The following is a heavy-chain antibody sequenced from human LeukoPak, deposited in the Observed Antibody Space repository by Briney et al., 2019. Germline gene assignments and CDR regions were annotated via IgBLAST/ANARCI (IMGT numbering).Heavy chain of an antibody. D-gene: IGHD3-22*01. V-gene: IGHV3-48*03. Sequence: GGSLRLSCAASGFTFSSYEMNWVRQAPGKGLEWVSYISSSGSTIYYADSVKGRFTISRDNAKNSLYLQMNSLRAEDTAVYYRAREAYYDSSGYYSTGYYFNYWGQGTLVTVSS. CDR1: GFTFSSYE. J-gene: IGHJ4*02. CDR3: AREAYYDSSGYYSTGYYFNY. CDR2: ISSSGSTI.